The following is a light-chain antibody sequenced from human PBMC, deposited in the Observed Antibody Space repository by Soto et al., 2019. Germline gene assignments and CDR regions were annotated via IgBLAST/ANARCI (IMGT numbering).Light chain of an antibody. J-gene: IGLJ1*01. CDR1: SSDVGGYNF. CDR3: NSYVAGSNV. Sequence: QSVLTQPRSVSGSPGQSVTISCTGTSSDVGGYNFVSWYQQYPGKAPKLIIYDVTKRPSGVPDRFSGSKSGNTASLTISGLQAEDEADYYCNSYVAGSNVFGTGTKLTVL. CDR2: DVT. V-gene: IGLV2-11*01.